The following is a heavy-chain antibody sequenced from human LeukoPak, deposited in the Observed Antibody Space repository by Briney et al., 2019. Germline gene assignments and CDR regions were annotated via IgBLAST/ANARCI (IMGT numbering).Heavy chain of an antibody. J-gene: IGHJ4*02. Sequence: GGSLRLSCAASGFTFSYAWMTWVRQAQGKGLEWVGRIKSKTDGGTVEYTAPVKGRFTISRDDSKNTLYLQMNSLDTEDTAIYFCHRSYPYDYWGQGTLVTVSS. CDR1: GFTFSYAW. CDR3: HRSYPYDY. D-gene: IGHD3-16*02. CDR2: IKSKTDGGTV. V-gene: IGHV3-15*01.